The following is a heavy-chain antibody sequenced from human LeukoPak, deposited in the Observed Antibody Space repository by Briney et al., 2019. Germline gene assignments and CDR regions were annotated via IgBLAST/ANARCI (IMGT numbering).Heavy chain of an antibody. J-gene: IGHJ4*02. V-gene: IGHV3-30-3*01. CDR3: ARAKEGFSGFDYLFDY. CDR2: FSYDGSTK. D-gene: IGHD5-12*01. CDR1: GFTFSTYA. Sequence: GRSLRLSCAASGFTFSTYAMHWVRQAPGKGLEWVALFSYDGSTKYYADSVKGRFTISRDNSKKSLYLQMNSLRAEDTAVYYCARAKEGFSGFDYLFDYWGQGTLVTVAS.